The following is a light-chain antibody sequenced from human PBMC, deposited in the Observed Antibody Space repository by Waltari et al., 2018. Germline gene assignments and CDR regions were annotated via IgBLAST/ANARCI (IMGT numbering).Light chain of an antibody. Sequence: QSALTQPASVSGFPGQSITISCTGASSYVGAYNLVSWYQQHPGKAPKIMIYGVANRPSGVSNRFSGSKSGNTASLTISGLQAEDEADYYCTSYTSSSTWVFGGGTKLTVL. V-gene: IGLV2-14*03. CDR2: GVA. CDR3: TSYTSSSTWV. J-gene: IGLJ3*02. CDR1: SSYVGAYNL.